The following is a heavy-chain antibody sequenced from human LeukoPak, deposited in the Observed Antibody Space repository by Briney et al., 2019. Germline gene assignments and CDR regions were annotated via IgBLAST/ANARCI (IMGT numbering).Heavy chain of an antibody. V-gene: IGHV4-31*03. CDR1: RGSISSGVCY. Sequence: SQTLSLTCTGTRGSISSGVCYGSWLPQHPEKGVEWIGHIAESGSTYYGPSLKSRVTISVDTSKNQFSLNLSSVTAADTAVYYCARVDYYPSGTYINWFDLWGQGTQVTVSS. J-gene: IGHJ5*02. CDR2: IAESGST. CDR3: ARVDYYPSGTYINWFDL. D-gene: IGHD3-10*01.